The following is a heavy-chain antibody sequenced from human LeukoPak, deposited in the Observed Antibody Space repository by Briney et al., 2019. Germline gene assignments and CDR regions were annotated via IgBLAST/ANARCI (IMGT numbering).Heavy chain of an antibody. Sequence: GGSQRLSCAASGFTVSSNYMSWVRQAPGKGLEWVSVIYSGGSTYYADSVKGRFTIPRDSSKNTLYLQMNSLRAEDTAVYYCATLGADFWSGYSPFDYWGQGTLVTVSS. V-gene: IGHV3-53*01. CDR2: IYSGGST. J-gene: IGHJ4*02. D-gene: IGHD3-3*01. CDR1: GFTVSSNY. CDR3: ATLGADFWSGYSPFDY.